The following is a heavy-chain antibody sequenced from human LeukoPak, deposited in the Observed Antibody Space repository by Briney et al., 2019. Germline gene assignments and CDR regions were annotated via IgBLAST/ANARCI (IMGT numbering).Heavy chain of an antibody. CDR1: GGSFSNYY. CDR3: ARDQLGNSY. V-gene: IGHV4-34*01. CDR2: INHSGTT. J-gene: IGHJ4*02. Sequence: SETLSLTCAVYGGSFSNYYWNWIRQPSGKGLEWIGEINHSGTTNYNPSLKSRVTISVDTSKNQFSLKLNSVTAADTAVYYCARDQLGNSYWGQGTLVTVSS. D-gene: IGHD2-2*01.